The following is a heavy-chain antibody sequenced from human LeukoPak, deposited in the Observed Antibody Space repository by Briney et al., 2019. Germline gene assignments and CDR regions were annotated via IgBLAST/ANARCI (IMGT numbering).Heavy chain of an antibody. CDR1: GFTFSSYW. CDR2: IKQDGSEK. V-gene: IGHV3-7*01. CDR3: ARDLRGRHDSSGYRVYYFDY. Sequence: GGSLRLSCAASGFTFSSYWMSWVRQAPGKGLEWVANIKQDGSEKYYVDSVKGRFTISRDNAKNSLYLQMNSLRAEDTAVYYCARDLRGRHDSSGYRVYYFDYWGQGTLVTVSS. J-gene: IGHJ4*02. D-gene: IGHD3-22*01.